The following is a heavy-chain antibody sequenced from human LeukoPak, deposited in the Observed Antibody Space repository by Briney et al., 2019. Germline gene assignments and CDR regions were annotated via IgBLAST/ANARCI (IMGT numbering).Heavy chain of an antibody. Sequence: GASVKVSCKASGYTFTGYYMHWVRQAPGQGLEWMGWINPNSGGTNYAQKFQGRVTMTRDTSISTAYMELSRLRSDDTAVYYRARDLSVVFGVVMAWFDPWGQGTLVTVSS. CDR2: INPNSGGT. CDR1: GYTFTGYY. J-gene: IGHJ5*02. V-gene: IGHV1-2*02. CDR3: ARDLSVVFGVVMAWFDP. D-gene: IGHD3-3*01.